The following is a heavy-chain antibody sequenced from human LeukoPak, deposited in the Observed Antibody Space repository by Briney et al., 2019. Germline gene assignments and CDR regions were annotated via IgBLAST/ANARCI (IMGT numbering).Heavy chain of an antibody. CDR3: ARSRDDDAFDI. CDR2: IIPILGIA. Sequence: ASVKVSCKASGGTFSSYAISWVRQAPGQGLEWMGRIIPILGIANYAQKFQGRVTITADKSTSTAYMELSSLRAEDTAVYYCARSRDDDAFDIWGQGTMVTVSS. V-gene: IGHV1-69*04. CDR1: GGTFSSYA. J-gene: IGHJ3*02.